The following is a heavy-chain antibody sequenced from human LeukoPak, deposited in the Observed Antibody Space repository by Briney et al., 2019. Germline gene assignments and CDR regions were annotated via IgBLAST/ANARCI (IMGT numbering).Heavy chain of an antibody. CDR2: ISYDGSNK. V-gene: IGHV3-30*04. D-gene: IGHD3-10*01. CDR3: ARDPGSYYFDY. CDR1: GFTFSSYA. Sequence: GGSLRLSCAASGFTFSSYAMHWVRQAPDKGLEWVAVISYDGSNKYYADSVKGRFTISRDNSKNTLYLQMNSLRAEDTAVYYCARDPGSYYFDYWGQGTLVTVSS. J-gene: IGHJ4*02.